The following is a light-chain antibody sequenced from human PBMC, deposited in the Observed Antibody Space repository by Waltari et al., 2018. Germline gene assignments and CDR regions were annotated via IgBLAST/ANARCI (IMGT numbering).Light chain of an antibody. Sequence: EIVLTQSPGTLSLSPGERATLSCRASQSVGRSLAWYQQKPGQAPRLLIYDASRRAAGTLGRFSGSGSGTDFSLAISSLEPEDFAVYFCQHYVSLPVTFGQGTKVEI. V-gene: IGKV3-20*01. J-gene: IGKJ1*01. CDR3: QHYVSLPVT. CDR1: QSVGRS. CDR2: DAS.